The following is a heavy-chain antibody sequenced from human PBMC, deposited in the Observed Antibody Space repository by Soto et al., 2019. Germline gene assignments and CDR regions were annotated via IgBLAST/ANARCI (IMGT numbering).Heavy chain of an antibody. CDR2: IYYSGST. J-gene: IGHJ3*02. D-gene: IGHD3-22*01. Sequence: SETLSLTCTASGGSVSSGSYYWSWIRQPTGKGLEWIGYIYYSGSTNYNPSLKSRVTISVDTSKNQFSLKLSAVTAADKAVYYCARDLSTMIVARSAFDIWGQGTMVTVSS. CDR3: ARDLSTMIVARSAFDI. CDR1: GGSVSSGSYY. V-gene: IGHV4-61*01.